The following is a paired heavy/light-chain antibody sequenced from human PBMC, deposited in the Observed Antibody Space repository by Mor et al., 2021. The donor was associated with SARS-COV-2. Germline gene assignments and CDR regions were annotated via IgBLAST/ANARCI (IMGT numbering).Light chain of an antibody. J-gene: IGLJ2*01. CDR2: EAS. CDR1: TNDVGSYNL. V-gene: IGLV2-23*01. Sequence: QSALTQPASVSGSPGQSVTISCTGTTNDVGSYNLVSWYQQLPGEAPKLIIYEASKRPPGVSIRLSGSKSGTTASLTISGLQAEDEANYYCCSYAGRSARVVFGGGTKLTVL. CDR3: CSYAGRSARVV.
Heavy chain of an antibody. CDR3: VRGDVSDAFDL. CDR2: IFHSGTT. V-gene: IGHV4-30-2*01. Sequence: QVQLQESGPGLVKPTQTLSLTCAVSGGPISSGSFSWTWIRQPPGKGLEWLAYIFHSGTTYYNPSLKSRLTLSVDTPKNEFSLRVNAVTAADTAVYFCVRGDVSDAFDLWGRGTMVTVSS. CDR1: GGPISSGSFS. D-gene: IGHD1-26*01. J-gene: IGHJ3*01.